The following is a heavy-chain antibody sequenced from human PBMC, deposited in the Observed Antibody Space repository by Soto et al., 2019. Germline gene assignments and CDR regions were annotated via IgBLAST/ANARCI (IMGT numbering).Heavy chain of an antibody. D-gene: IGHD6-13*01. J-gene: IGHJ6*04. V-gene: IGHV1-69*01. CDR2: IIPIFVTA. CDR3: ARGDGIAAVEVPWSDYYGMDV. CDR1: GGTFSSDA. Sequence: QVQLVQSGAEVKKPGSSVKVSCKASGGTFSSDAISWVRQAPGQGLEWLGGIIPIFVTAIYAQKLQGRVTITAEEATSTAYMEMSSLRTEETAVYYCARGDGIAAVEVPWSDYYGMDVWGKGTKVTISS.